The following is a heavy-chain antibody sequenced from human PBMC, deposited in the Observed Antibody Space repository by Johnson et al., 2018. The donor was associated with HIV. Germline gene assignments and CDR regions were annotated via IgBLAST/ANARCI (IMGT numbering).Heavy chain of an antibody. V-gene: IGHV3-66*02. CDR1: GFTVSSNY. CDR3: ARDPGSGGSPFDAFDF. Sequence: EVQLVESGGGVVQPGRSMRLSCAASGFTVSSNYMSWVRQAPGKGLEWVSVIYSGGSTYYADSVKGRFTISRDNSKNTLYLQMDSLRLEDSAVYYCARDPGSGGSPFDAFDFWGQGTMVTVSS. CDR2: IYSGGST. D-gene: IGHD3-10*01. J-gene: IGHJ3*01.